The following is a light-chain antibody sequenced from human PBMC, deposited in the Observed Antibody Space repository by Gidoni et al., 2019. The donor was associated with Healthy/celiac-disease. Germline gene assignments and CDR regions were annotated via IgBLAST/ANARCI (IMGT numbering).Light chain of an antibody. V-gene: IGLV3-1*01. CDR3: QAWDSSTPVV. Sequence: SYALTQPPSVSVSPGQTASITCSVDKLGDKYACWYQPKPGQSPVLVIYHDSKRPSGIPERFSGSNSGNTATLTISGTKAMDEADYYCQAWDSSTPVVFGGGTKLTVL. J-gene: IGLJ2*01. CDR2: HDS. CDR1: KLGDKY.